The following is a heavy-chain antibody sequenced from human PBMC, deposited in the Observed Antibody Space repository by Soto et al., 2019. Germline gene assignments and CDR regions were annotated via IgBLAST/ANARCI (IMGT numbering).Heavy chain of an antibody. CDR1: GFTFSSYA. Sequence: EVQLLESGGGLVQPGGSLRLSCAASGFTFSSYAMSWVRQAPGKGLECVSAISGSGGSTYYADSVKGRFTISRDNSKNPLYLQMNSLRAEDTAVYYCAKAAYYDFWSGYFDYWGQGTLVTVSS. V-gene: IGHV3-23*01. D-gene: IGHD3-3*01. J-gene: IGHJ4*02. CDR2: ISGSGGST. CDR3: AKAAYYDFWSGYFDY.